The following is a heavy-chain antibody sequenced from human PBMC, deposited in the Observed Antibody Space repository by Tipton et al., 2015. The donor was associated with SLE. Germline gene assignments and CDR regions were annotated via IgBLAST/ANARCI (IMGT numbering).Heavy chain of an antibody. D-gene: IGHD2-15*01. J-gene: IGHJ1*01. CDR3: ASLSGGSEYFPH. CDR1: GGSFSGYY. CDR2: IHYSGST. V-gene: IGHV4-34*01. Sequence: TLSLTCAVYGGSFSGYYWSWIRQPPGKGLEWIGSIHYSGSTYDNPSFKSRVTISVDTSKNQFPLKLSSVTAADTAVYYCASLSGGSEYFPHWGQGTLVAVSS.